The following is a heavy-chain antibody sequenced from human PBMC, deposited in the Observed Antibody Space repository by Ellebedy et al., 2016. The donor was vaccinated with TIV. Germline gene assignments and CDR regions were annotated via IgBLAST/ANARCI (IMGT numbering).Heavy chain of an antibody. CDR1: GYTFTGYY. V-gene: IGHV1-18*04. CDR2: ISGYDGTT. J-gene: IGHJ6*03. CDR3: ARAGGGSSAYMDV. Sequence: ASVKVSCXASGYTFTGYYMHWVRQAPGQGLEWMGRISGYDGTTNNVQKFQGRVTMTTDTSTSTAYMELRSLRSDDTAVYYCARAGGGSSAYMDVWGKGTTVTVSS. D-gene: IGHD6-6*01.